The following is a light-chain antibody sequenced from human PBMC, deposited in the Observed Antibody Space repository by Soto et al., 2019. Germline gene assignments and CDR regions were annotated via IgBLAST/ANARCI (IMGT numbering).Light chain of an antibody. CDR3: CSYTTSSTYV. CDR2: DVS. J-gene: IGLJ1*01. V-gene: IGLV2-14*03. CDR1: SSYVGGYNY. Sequence: QSVLTQPASVSGSPGQSIAISCTGTSSYVGGYNYVSWYQQHPGKAPKLIIYDVSNRPSGVSNRFSGSKSGNTASLTISGLQAEDEADYYCCSYTTSSTYVFGTGTKVTVL.